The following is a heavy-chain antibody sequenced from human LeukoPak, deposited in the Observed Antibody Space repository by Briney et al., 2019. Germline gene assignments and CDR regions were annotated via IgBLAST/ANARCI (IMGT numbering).Heavy chain of an antibody. J-gene: IGHJ6*03. CDR1: GGSISSSSYY. D-gene: IGHD5-18*01. CDR2: IYYSGST. Sequence: PSETLSLTCTVSGGSISSSSYYWGWIRQPPGKGLEWIGSIYYSGSTYYNPTLKTRVTISVNTSKNQFSLKLSSVTAAETAVYYCARSKGTAMVTGYYYYMDVWGKGTTVTVSS. CDR3: ARSKGTAMVTGYYYYMDV. V-gene: IGHV4-39*07.